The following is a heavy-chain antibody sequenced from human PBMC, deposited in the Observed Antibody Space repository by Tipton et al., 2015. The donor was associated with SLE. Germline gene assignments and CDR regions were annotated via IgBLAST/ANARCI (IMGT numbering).Heavy chain of an antibody. D-gene: IGHD6-19*01. J-gene: IGHJ5*02. CDR3: ARVYSSGWCAP. CDR1: GYSISSGYY. V-gene: IGHV4-38-2*01. Sequence: TLSLTCAVSGYSISSGYYWGWIRQPPGKGLEWIGSIYHSGSTYYNPSLKSRVTISVDTSKNQFSLKLSSVAAADTAVYYCARVYSSGWCAPWGQGTLVTVSS. CDR2: IYHSGST.